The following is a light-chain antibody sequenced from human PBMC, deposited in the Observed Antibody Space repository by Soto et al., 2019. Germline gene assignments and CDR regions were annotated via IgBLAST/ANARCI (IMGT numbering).Light chain of an antibody. Sequence: DIQMTQSPSSLSASVGDRVTITCRASQSISSYLNWYQQRPGRAPQLLIYAASTLQSGVPSRFSGSGSGTDFTLTISCLQSEDFATYYCQQYNILSKFGQGTKVDIK. V-gene: IGKV1-39*01. CDR1: QSISSY. CDR3: QQYNILSK. CDR2: AAS. J-gene: IGKJ1*01.